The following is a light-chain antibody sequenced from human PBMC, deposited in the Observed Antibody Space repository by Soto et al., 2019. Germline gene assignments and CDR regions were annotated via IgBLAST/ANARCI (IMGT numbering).Light chain of an antibody. V-gene: IGKV1-9*01. J-gene: IGKJ2*01. CDR3: QQLHSYPYT. CDR1: KEMSTY. CDR2: AAS. Sequence: IQLTQSPASLSASVGDRVTITCRASKEMSTYLAWYQQKPGIAPKLLIYAASTLQSGVPSRFSGSGSGTDFTPSINGLLPEDFATYYCQQLHSYPYTFGQGTKLEIK.